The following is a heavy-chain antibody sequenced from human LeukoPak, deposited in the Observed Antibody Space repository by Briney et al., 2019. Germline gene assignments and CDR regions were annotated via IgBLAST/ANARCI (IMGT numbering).Heavy chain of an antibody. V-gene: IGHV3-66*01. CDR3: ARAGSYGYYGMDV. Sequence: AGSLRLSCAASGFTVSSNYMSWVRQAPGKGLEWVSVIYSGGSTYYADSVKGRFTISRDNSKNTLYLQMNSLRAEDTAVYYCARAGSYGYYGMDVWGQGTTVTVSS. J-gene: IGHJ6*02. D-gene: IGHD4-17*01. CDR2: IYSGGST. CDR1: GFTVSSNY.